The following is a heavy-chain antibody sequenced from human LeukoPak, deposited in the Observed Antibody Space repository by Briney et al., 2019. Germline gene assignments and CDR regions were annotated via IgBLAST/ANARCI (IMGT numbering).Heavy chain of an antibody. CDR1: GFTFSSYA. J-gene: IGHJ6*03. CDR3: AREAGYCSSTSCSYYYYYMDV. CDR2: ISGSGGST. V-gene: IGHV3-23*01. D-gene: IGHD2-2*01. Sequence: PGGSLRLSCAASGFTFSSYAMSWVRQAPGKGLEWVSAISGSGGSTYYADSVKGRFTISRDNSKNTLYLQMNSLRAEDTAVYYCAREAGYCSSTSCSYYYYYMDVWGKGTTVTVSS.